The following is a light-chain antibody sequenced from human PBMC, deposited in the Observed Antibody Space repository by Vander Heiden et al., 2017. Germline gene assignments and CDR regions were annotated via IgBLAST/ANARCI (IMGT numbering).Light chain of an antibody. Sequence: SYELTQPPPVSVSPGPTDSITGSGDKLGDKYACWYQQKPGQSPVMVIYEDYRRPSGIPERFSGSTSGNTATLTISGTQAMDEADYYCQAWDSSTVVFGGGTKLTVL. CDR3: QAWDSSTVV. CDR2: EDY. V-gene: IGLV3-1*01. J-gene: IGLJ2*01. CDR1: KLGDKY.